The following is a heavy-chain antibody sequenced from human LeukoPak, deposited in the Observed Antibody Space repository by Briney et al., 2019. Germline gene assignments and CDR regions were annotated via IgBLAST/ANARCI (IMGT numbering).Heavy chain of an antibody. CDR1: GFIFSNSA. Sequence: GRSLRLSCAASGFIFSNSAMNWVRQAPGKGLEWVSSINNDGSYIYYAGSVKGRFTISRDNAKNSLYLRLNSLRVEDTAVYYCARDPTHYLRYGYFDYWGQGTLVTVSS. CDR3: ARDPTHYLRYGYFDY. V-gene: IGHV3-21*01. J-gene: IGHJ4*02. D-gene: IGHD3-9*01. CDR2: INNDGSYI.